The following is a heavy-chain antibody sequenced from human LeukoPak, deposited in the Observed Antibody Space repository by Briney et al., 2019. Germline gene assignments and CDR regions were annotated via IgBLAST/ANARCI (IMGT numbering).Heavy chain of an antibody. J-gene: IGHJ4*02. CDR2: IYYSGST. CDR1: GGSISSYY. V-gene: IGHV4-39*07. CDR3: ARGGSSSELDY. Sequence: SETLSLTCTVSGGSISSYYWGWIRQPPGKGLEWIGSIYYSGSTYYNPSLKSRVTISVDTSKNQFSLKLSSVTAADTAVYYCARGGSSSELDYWGQGTLVTVSS. D-gene: IGHD6-6*01.